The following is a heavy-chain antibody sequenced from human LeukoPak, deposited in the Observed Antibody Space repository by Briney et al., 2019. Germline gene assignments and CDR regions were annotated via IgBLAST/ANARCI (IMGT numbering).Heavy chain of an antibody. CDR2: ISSSSSYT. Sequence: GGSLRLSCAASGFTFSDYYMSWISQAPGKGLEWVSYISSSSSYTNYADSVKGRFTISRDNAKNSLYLQMNSLRAEDTAVYYCATNYDILTGSPKDDAFDIWGQGTMVTVSS. J-gene: IGHJ3*02. CDR3: ATNYDILTGSPKDDAFDI. CDR1: GFTFSDYY. V-gene: IGHV3-11*03. D-gene: IGHD3-9*01.